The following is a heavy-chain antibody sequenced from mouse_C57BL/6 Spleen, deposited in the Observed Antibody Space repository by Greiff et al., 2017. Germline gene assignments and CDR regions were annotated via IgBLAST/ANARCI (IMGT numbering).Heavy chain of an antibody. CDR2: IHPNSGST. J-gene: IGHJ1*03. CDR3: ARREMVKSRYFDV. Sequence: QVHVKQPGAELVKPGASVKLSCKASGYTFTSYWMHWVKQRPGQGLEWIGMIHPNSGSTNYNEKFKSKATLTVDKSSSTAYMQLSSLTSEDSAVYYCARREMVKSRYFDVWGTGTTVTVSS. D-gene: IGHD2-3*01. V-gene: IGHV1-64*01. CDR1: GYTFTSYW.